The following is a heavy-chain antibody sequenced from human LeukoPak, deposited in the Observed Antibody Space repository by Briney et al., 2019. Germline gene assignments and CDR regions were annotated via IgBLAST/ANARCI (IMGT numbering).Heavy chain of an antibody. V-gene: IGHV1-46*01. CDR3: ARGLESSGWYGMDV. CDR1: GYSFSRYY. D-gene: IGHD6-19*01. CDR2: INTSAATT. Sequence: ASVKVSCKTSGYSFSRYYIHWVRQAPGQGLEWVGIINTSAATTRYEQKFKGRVTATRDTSTSTVYMEMSSLKSEDTAVYYCARGLESSGWYGMDVWGQGTTIIVSS. J-gene: IGHJ6*02.